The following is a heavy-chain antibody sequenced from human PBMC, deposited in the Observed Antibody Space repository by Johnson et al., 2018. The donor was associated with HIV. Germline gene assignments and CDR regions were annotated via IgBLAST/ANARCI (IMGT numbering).Heavy chain of an antibody. J-gene: IGHJ3*02. V-gene: IGHV3-7*01. CDR1: GFTFSDYR. CDR2: ITFDGSRK. D-gene: IGHD1/OR15-1a*01. CDR3: ARTRVEQREGAFDI. Sequence: VQLVESGGGLVQPGGSLRLSCVASGFTFSDYRMRWVRQAPGKGLEWVANITFDGSRKYYADSVKGRFTISRDNSKTPLSLQMNSLRAEDPAVYYCARTRVEQREGAFDIWGQGTLVTVSS.